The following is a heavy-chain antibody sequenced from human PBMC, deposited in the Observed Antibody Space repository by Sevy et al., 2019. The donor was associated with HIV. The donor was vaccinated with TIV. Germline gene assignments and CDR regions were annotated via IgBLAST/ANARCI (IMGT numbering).Heavy chain of an antibody. CDR2: ISKDGGTT. D-gene: IGHD3-16*01. Sequence: GGSLRLSCSASGFSFSGYAMYWVRQAPGKGPECVSTISKDGGTTYYADSVKGRFTIFRDNSKNTLCLQMVSLRAEDTAVYYCVKGPQYEYMNYGLDDWGQGTVVTVSS. J-gene: IGHJ6*02. CDR1: GFSFSGYA. CDR3: VKGPQYEYMNYGLDD. V-gene: IGHV3-64D*06.